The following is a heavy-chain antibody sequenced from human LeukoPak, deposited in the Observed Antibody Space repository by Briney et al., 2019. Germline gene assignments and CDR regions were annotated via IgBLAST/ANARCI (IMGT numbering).Heavy chain of an antibody. V-gene: IGHV3-48*03. D-gene: IGHD2-2*01. CDR2: ISSSGSTI. CDR3: ARGRCSSTSCYANYYYYYMDV. CDR1: GFTFSSYE. J-gene: IGHJ6*03. Sequence: PGGSLRLSCAASGFTFSSYEMNWVRQAPGKGLEWVSYISSSGSTIYYADSVKGRFTISRDNAKNSLYLQMNSLRAEDTAVYYCARGRCSSTSCYANYYYYYMDVWGKGTTATVSS.